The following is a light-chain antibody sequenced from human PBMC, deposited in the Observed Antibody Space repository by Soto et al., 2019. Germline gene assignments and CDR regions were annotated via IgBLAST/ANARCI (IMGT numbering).Light chain of an antibody. V-gene: IGLV1-40*01. CDR1: SSNIGAGHD. CDR2: GDS. CDR3: LTYDSDRSSRSYF. J-gene: IGLJ1*01. Sequence: QSVLTQPPSVSGAPGQRVTISCTGSSSNIGAGHDVHWYQQLPGTAPKLLIYGDSNRPSGVPDRFSGSKSGASASLAITGLKAEDEPEYHCLTYDSDRSSRSYFVGTGTKVTVL.